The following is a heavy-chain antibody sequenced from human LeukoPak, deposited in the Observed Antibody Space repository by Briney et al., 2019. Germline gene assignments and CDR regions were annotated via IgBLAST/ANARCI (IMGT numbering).Heavy chain of an antibody. J-gene: IGHJ3*02. V-gene: IGHV1-69*10. Sequence: HVASVKVSCKASGGTFSSYAISWVRQAPGQGLEWMGGIIPILGIANYAQKFQGRVTITADKSTSTAYMELSSLRSEDTAVYYCARVTDTAMGKHAFDIWGQGTMVTVSS. CDR2: IIPILGIA. CDR1: GGTFSSYA. CDR3: ARVTDTAMGKHAFDI. D-gene: IGHD5-18*01.